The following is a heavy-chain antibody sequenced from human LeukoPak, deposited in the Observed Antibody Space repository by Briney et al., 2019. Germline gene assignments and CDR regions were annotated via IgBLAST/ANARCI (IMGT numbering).Heavy chain of an antibody. V-gene: IGHV3-30*04. Sequence: GRSLSLACPASGSTFGSYSMQCVRQAPGKGMGWVAVISYVGSNKYYADSVKGRFTISTDNPKNTLYLQMNSLRAEDTAVYYCARAKANTGDFYYYYYGMDVWGQGTTVTVSS. CDR1: GSTFGSYS. D-gene: IGHD4-17*01. J-gene: IGHJ6*02. CDR2: ISYVGSNK. CDR3: ARAKANTGDFYYYYYGMDV.